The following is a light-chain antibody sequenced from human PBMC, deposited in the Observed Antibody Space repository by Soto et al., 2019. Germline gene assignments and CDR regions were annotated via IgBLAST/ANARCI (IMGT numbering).Light chain of an antibody. J-gene: IGKJ4*01. CDR1: QTVSTS. V-gene: IGKV3-15*01. CDR2: GAS. CDR3: RQRYSTSGALT. Sequence: GMTQSAVTLSVSPGESATLSGSASQTVSTSLAWYQQKPGQAPRLLIYGASARASGVPARFSGSGSGTDFTLTISSRVPEEFGTYFCRQRYSTSGALTFGGGTKVDIK.